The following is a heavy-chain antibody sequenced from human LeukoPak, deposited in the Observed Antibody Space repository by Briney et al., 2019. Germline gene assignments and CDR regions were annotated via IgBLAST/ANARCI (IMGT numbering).Heavy chain of an antibody. J-gene: IGHJ6*03. Sequence: SETLFLTCAVYGGSFSGYYWSWIRQPPGKGLEWIGDINHSGSTNYNPSLKSRVTISVDTSKHQFSLKLSSVTAADTAVYYCARERKSSSSNYYYYYYMDVWGKGTTVTVSS. D-gene: IGHD6-13*01. V-gene: IGHV4-34*01. CDR2: INHSGST. CDR3: ARERKSSSSNYYYYYYMDV. CDR1: GGSFSGYY.